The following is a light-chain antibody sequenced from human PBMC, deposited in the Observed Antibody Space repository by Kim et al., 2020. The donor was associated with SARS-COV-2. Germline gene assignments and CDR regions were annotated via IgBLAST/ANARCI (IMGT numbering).Light chain of an antibody. Sequence: SYELTQPPSVSVSPGQTASITCSGDKLGNNYVCWYQQNPGQSPVLVIYQDNKRPSGIPERFSGSNSGNTATLTISGTQAMDEADYYCQAWDSNTFGGGTQLTVL. J-gene: IGLJ2*01. CDR2: QDN. CDR1: KLGNNY. V-gene: IGLV3-1*01. CDR3: QAWDSNT.